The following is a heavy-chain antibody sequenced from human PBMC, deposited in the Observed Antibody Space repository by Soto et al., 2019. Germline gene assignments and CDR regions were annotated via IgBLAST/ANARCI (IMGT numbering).Heavy chain of an antibody. CDR1: DSTFRSYS. D-gene: IGHD2-2*02. CDR2: ISSGSSVI. V-gene: IGHV3-21*01. CDR3: ARGGRGYTKDDSFDI. Sequence: EVQLVESGGGLVKPGESLRLSCVASDSTFRSYSMNWVRQAPGRGLEWVSIISSGSSVIFYADSMKGRFTISRDNAKTSLYLQMNSLRAEDTAFYYCARGGRGYTKDDSFDIWGQGTMVTVSS. J-gene: IGHJ3*02.